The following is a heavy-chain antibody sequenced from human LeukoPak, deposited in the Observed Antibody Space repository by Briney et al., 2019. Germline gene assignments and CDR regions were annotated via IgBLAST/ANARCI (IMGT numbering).Heavy chain of an antibody. D-gene: IGHD2-2*01. J-gene: IGHJ4*02. CDR3: ARGSTRYCSSTSCYTFDY. CDR2: IWYDGSNK. CDR1: GFYG. Sequence: GGSLRLSCAASGFYGMHWVRQAPGKGLEWVAVIWYDGSNKYYADSVKGRFTISRDNSKNTLYLQMNSLRAEDTAVYHCARGSTRYCSSTSCYTFDYWGQGTLVTVSS. V-gene: IGHV3-33*01.